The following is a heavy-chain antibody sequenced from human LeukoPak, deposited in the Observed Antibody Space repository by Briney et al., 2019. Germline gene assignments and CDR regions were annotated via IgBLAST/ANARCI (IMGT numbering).Heavy chain of an antibody. V-gene: IGHV4-30-4*08. CDR2: IYHSGIT. CDR3: ARARAYSRSSYYFDY. CDR1: GGSISIGDYY. Sequence: SQTRSLTCTVSGGSISIGDYYWSWIRQPPGKGLEWIGHIYHSGITYYNPSLKSRVTFLVDTSTNPFSLKVNSVTAADTAVYHCARARAYSRSSYYFDYWGQGTLVTVSS. D-gene: IGHD6-13*01. J-gene: IGHJ4*02.